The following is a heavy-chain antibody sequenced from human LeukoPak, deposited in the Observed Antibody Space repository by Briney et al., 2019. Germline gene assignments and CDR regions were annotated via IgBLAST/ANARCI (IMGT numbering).Heavy chain of an antibody. Sequence: SQTLSLTCTVSGGSISSGDYYWSWIRQPPWKGLEWVGYIYYSGSTYYNPSLKSRVTISVDTSKNQFSLKLSSVTAADTAVYYCARDGGGGEDDYYSYYMDVWGKGTTVTVSS. V-gene: IGHV4-30-4*08. J-gene: IGHJ6*03. CDR3: ARDGGGGEDDYYSYYMDV. D-gene: IGHD2-21*01. CDR2: IYYSGST. CDR1: GGSISSGDYY.